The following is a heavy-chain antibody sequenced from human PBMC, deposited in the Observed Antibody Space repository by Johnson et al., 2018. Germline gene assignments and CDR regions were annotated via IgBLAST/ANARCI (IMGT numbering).Heavy chain of an antibody. CDR2: IYYSGST. J-gene: IGHJ3*02. Sequence: QVQLQESGPGLVKPSETLSLTCTVSGGSISSYYWSWIRQPPGKGLEWIGYIYYSGSTNSNPSLKSRVTISVDTPKNHFSLKLSTLTAADTAVYYGARKNQIVSAFDIWGQGTMVTVSS. CDR3: ARKNQIVSAFDI. CDR1: GGSISSYY. D-gene: IGHD3-22*01. V-gene: IGHV4-59*01.